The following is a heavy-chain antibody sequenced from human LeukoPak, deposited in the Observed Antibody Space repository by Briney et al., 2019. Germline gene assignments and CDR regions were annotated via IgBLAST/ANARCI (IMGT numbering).Heavy chain of an antibody. CDR1: GFTFSNYN. CDR2: IGRSSSAI. Sequence: GGSLRLSCAASGFTFSNYNMNWVRQAPGKGLEWVSYIGRSSSAIYFADSVKGRFTISRDNAKKSLYLQMNSPRDEDTAVYYCARESSGSYLVFDYWGQGTLVTVSS. J-gene: IGHJ4*02. CDR3: ARESSGSYLVFDY. V-gene: IGHV3-48*02. D-gene: IGHD1-26*01.